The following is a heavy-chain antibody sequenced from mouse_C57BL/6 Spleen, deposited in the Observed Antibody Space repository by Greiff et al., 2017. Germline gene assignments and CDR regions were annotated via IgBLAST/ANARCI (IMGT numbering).Heavy chain of an antibody. D-gene: IGHD3-3*01. CDR1: GFSLTSYG. J-gene: IGHJ2*01. CDR2: IWRGGST. Sequence: VQLQQSGPGLVQPSQSLSITCTVSGFSLTSYGVHWVRQSPGKGLEWLGVIWRGGSTDYNAAFMSRLSITKDNSKSQVFFKMNRLQADDTAIYYCAKKRRGEGHYFDYWGQGTPLTVSS. V-gene: IGHV2-5*01. CDR3: AKKRRGEGHYFDY.